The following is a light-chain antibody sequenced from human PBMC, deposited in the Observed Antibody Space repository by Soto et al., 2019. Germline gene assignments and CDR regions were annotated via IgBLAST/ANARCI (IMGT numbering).Light chain of an antibody. Sequence: DIQLTQSPSFLSASVGDRVTITCRASQGISSYLAWYQQKPGKAPKLLIYAASTLQSGVPSRFSGSGSGTEFNLRISSLQPEDFATYYCQQLNSYPITFGQGTRLEIK. J-gene: IGKJ5*01. CDR3: QQLNSYPIT. CDR1: QGISSY. V-gene: IGKV1-9*01. CDR2: AAS.